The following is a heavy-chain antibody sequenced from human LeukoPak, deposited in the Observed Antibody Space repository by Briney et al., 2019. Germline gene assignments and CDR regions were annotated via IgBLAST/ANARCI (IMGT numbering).Heavy chain of an antibody. CDR2: IYTSGST. J-gene: IGHJ6*03. D-gene: IGHD3-3*01. V-gene: IGHV4-61*02. CDR3: ARGTYITIFGVDYYYYYMDV. CDR1: GGSISSGSYC. Sequence: SETLSLTCTVSGGSISSGSYCWSWIRQPAGKGLEWIGRIYTSGSTNYNPSLKSRITISLDTSKNQFSLKLSSVTAADTAVYYCARGTYITIFGVDYYYYYMDVWGKGTTVTVSS.